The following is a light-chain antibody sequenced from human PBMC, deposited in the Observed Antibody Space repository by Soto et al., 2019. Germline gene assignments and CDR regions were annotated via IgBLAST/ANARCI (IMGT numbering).Light chain of an antibody. J-gene: IGKJ1*01. V-gene: IGKV3-20*01. CDR1: QSVSSSY. Sequence: EIVLTQSPGTLSLSPGERATLSCRASQSVSSSYLAWYQHKPGQAPRLLIYGASIRATGIPDRFSGSGSGTDFTLTISRLDPEDFAVYYCQQHGTFGQGTKVDIK. CDR2: GAS. CDR3: QQHGT.